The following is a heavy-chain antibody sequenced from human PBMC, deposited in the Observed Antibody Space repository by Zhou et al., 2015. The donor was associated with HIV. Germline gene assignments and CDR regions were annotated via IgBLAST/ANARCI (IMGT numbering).Heavy chain of an antibody. CDR3: ARQGAYDSGDYYGAFDI. V-gene: IGHV1-18*01. CDR2: INVNNGVT. CDR1: GYNFTTYG. J-gene: IGHJ3*02. D-gene: IGHD3-22*01. Sequence: QVQLVQSGAEVEKPGASVKVSCEASGYNFTTYGISWVRQAPGQGLEWMGWINVNNGVTRYAQKFHDRIAVTTDTSTRTSYLELWSLRSDDTAVYYCARQGAYDSGDYYGAFDIWGQGTMVIVSS.